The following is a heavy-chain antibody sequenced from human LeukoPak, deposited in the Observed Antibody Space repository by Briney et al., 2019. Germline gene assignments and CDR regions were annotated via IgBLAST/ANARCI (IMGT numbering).Heavy chain of an antibody. V-gene: IGHV3-7*01. J-gene: IGHJ4*02. Sequence: GGSLRLSCAASGFTFSSYAMSWVRQAPGKGLEWVAIIKQDGSGKYYVDSVKGRFTISRDNAKNSLYLQMNSLRGEDTAVYYCALRRNFCFDYWGQGTLVTVSS. D-gene: IGHD3-3*01. CDR1: GFTFSSYA. CDR3: ALRRNFCFDY. CDR2: IKQDGSGK.